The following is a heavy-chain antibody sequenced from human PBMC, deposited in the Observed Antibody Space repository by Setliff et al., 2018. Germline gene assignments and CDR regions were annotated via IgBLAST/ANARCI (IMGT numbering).Heavy chain of an antibody. Sequence: ASVKVSCKASGYTFTSYGISWVRQAPGQGLEWMGWISAYNGNTNYAQKLQGRVTMTTDTSTSTAYMELRSLRSDDTAVYYCASAYYYGSGRTYGMDVWGQGTTVTVSS. CDR3: ASAYYYGSGRTYGMDV. CDR2: ISAYNGNT. J-gene: IGHJ6*02. V-gene: IGHV1-18*01. D-gene: IGHD3-10*01. CDR1: GYTFTSYG.